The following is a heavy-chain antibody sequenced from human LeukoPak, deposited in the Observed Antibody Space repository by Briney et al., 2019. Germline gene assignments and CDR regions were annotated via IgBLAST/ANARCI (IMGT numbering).Heavy chain of an antibody. D-gene: IGHD2-15*01. J-gene: IGHJ3*02. CDR3: ASLAVVVAATDAFDI. Sequence: GGSLRLSCAASTFPFSSFWMHWVRQAPGKGLVWVSRINSDGSSTNYADSVKGRFTISRDNAKNTLYLQMNSLRAEDTAVYYCASLAVVVAATDAFDIWGQGTMVTVSS. V-gene: IGHV3-74*01. CDR1: TFPFSSFW. CDR2: INSDGSST.